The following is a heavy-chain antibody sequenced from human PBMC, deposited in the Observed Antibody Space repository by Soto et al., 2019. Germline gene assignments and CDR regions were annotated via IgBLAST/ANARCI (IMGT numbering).Heavy chain of an antibody. D-gene: IGHD1-26*01. CDR3: TRDQGGSYDSLFDP. J-gene: IGHJ5*02. CDR1: FTFSMYS. Sequence: EVQVVESGGGLVQPGGSLRLSCSFTFSMYSMNWVRQAPGKGLEWVASIRSGGSYIKYADSVKGRFTISRDNAKNSVSLQMNSLRVDDTAVYFCTRDQGGSYDSLFDPWGQGTLVTVSS. CDR2: IRSGGSYI. V-gene: IGHV3-21*01.